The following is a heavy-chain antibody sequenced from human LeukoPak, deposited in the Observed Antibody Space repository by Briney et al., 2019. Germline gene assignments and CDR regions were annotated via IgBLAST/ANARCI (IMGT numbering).Heavy chain of an antibody. CDR1: GGSFSGYY. CDR2: INHSGST. Sequence: SETLSLTCAVYGGSFSGYYWSWIRPPPEEGVEWIGEINHSGSTNYNPSLKSRVTISVDTSKNQFSLKLSSVTAADTAVYYCARTPRRSLRRMNAFDIWGQGTMVTVSS. CDR3: ARTPRRSLRRMNAFDI. J-gene: IGHJ3*02. D-gene: IGHD1-14*01. V-gene: IGHV4-34*01.